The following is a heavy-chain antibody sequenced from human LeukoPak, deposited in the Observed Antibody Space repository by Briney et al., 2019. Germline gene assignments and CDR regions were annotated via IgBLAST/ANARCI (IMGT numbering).Heavy chain of an antibody. CDR2: ISHSGTPT. CDR1: KFTFGAYS. Sequence: GGSLRLSCAASKFTFGAYSMNWVRQAPGRGLEWVSSISHSGTPTYYADSVRGRFTISRDNSKKTLYLQMDSLRGEDTAVYYCGGGGFGEAYYYYYYMDVWGKGTTVTVSS. CDR3: GGGGFGEAYYYYYYMDV. J-gene: IGHJ6*03. D-gene: IGHD3-10*01. V-gene: IGHV3-21*04.